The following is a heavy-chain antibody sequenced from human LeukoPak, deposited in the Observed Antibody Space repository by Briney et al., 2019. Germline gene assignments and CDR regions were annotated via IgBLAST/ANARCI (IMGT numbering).Heavy chain of an antibody. CDR2: IKQDGSEK. V-gene: IGHV3-7*03. CDR3: ARSTDLTGYYASDY. CDR1: GFTFSSYW. Sequence: PGGSLRLSCAASGFTFSSYWMSWVRQAPGKGLEWVANIKQDGSEKYYVDSVKGRFTISRDNAKNSLYLQMYSLRAEDTAVYYCARSTDLTGYYASDYWGQGTLVTVSS. D-gene: IGHD3-9*01. J-gene: IGHJ4*02.